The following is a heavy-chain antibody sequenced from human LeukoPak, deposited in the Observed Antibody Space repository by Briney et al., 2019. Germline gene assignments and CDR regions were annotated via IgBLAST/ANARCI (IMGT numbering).Heavy chain of an antibody. J-gene: IGHJ4*02. D-gene: IGHD3-22*01. V-gene: IGHV3-48*01. CDR3: RVVITTSADYFDY. CDR2: IGSSSSAT. Sequence: GGSLRLSCAASGFTFTTHGMNWVRQAPGKGLEWISYIGSSSSATYYADSVKGRFTISRDNAKNSLYLQMNSLRAEDTAVYYCRVVITTSADYFDYWGQGTLVTVSS. CDR1: GFTFTTHG.